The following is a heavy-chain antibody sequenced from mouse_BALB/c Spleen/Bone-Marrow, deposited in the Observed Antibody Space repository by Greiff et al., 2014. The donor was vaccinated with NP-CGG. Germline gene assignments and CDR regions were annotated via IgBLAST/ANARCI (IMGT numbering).Heavy chain of an antibody. D-gene: IGHD2-3*01. CDR3: ASSDGYYEGFAY. V-gene: IGHV2-6-7*01. CDR2: IWGDGST. J-gene: IGHJ3*01. CDR1: GFSLTGYS. Sequence: VQLVESGPGLVAPSQSLSITCTVSGFSLTGYSVNWVRQPPGKGLEWLGMIWGDGSTDYNSALKSRLSISKDNSKSQVFLKMNSLQTDDTARYYCASSDGYYEGFAYWGQGTLVTVSA.